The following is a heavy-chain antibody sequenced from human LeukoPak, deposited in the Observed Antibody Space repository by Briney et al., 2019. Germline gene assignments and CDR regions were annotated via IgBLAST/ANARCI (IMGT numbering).Heavy chain of an antibody. CDR3: SRGVVVVAATGAYYYYMDV. Sequence: SVKVSCKASGGTFSSYAVSWVRQAPGQGLEWMGGIIPIFGTANYAQKFQGRVTITADESTSTAYMELSSLRSEDTAVYYCSRGVVVVAATGAYYYYMDVWGKGTTVTVSS. J-gene: IGHJ6*03. CDR1: GGTFSSYA. D-gene: IGHD2-15*01. CDR2: IIPIFGTA. V-gene: IGHV1-69*13.